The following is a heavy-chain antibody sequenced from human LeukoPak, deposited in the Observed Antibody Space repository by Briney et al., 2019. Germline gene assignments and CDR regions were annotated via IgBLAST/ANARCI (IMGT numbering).Heavy chain of an antibody. D-gene: IGHD2-2*01. CDR3: ATGVTKPDPIVVVPATIRVAQAFDS. CDR1: GGSISGYY. V-gene: IGHV4-34*01. Sequence: SETLSLTCSVSGGSISGYYWSWVRQPPGKGLEWIGEINHRGSTTYNPSLKSRVTISVDTSKDQFSLKLTSVTAADTAVYYCATGVTKPDPIVVVPATIRVAQAFDSWGQGTLVTVSS. CDR2: INHRGST. J-gene: IGHJ4*02.